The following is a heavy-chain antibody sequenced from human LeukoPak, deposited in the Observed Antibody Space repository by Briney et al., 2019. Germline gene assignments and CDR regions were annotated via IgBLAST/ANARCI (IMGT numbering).Heavy chain of an antibody. V-gene: IGHV3-66*01. CDR2: IYSGGDT. Sequence: GGSLRLSCAASGFTFNNYAMNWVRQAPGKGLEWVSLIYSGGDTHYADSVKGRFTISRDNSKNTLYLQMNNLRAEDTAVYYCARDPPAVAINTYGWGQGTLVTVSS. CDR3: ARDPPAVAINTYG. CDR1: GFTFNNYA. J-gene: IGHJ4*02. D-gene: IGHD5-24*01.